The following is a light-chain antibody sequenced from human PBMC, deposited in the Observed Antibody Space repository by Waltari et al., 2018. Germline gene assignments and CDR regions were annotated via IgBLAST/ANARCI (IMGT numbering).Light chain of an antibody. V-gene: IGKV3D-20*02. Sequence: EIILMQSPATLSLSPGDRATLPCRASQSLNTRLAWYQQRPGQPPRLLIYDASKRAAGIPDRFSGGGSGTDFTLTISRLEPEDVAVYFCQQETAWSWTFGQGTKVEIK. CDR1: QSLNTR. CDR2: DAS. CDR3: QQETAWSWT. J-gene: IGKJ1*01.